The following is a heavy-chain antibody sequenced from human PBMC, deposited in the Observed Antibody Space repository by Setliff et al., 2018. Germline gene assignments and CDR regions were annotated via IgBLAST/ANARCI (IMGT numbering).Heavy chain of an antibody. V-gene: IGHV4-61*09. Sequence: SETLSLTCTVSGDSISSRRNYWGWFRQPAGKELEWIGQIYTSWSTNYNPSLKRRVTMSVDTSKSQFSLNLYSVTAADTAVYYCARTSTGRYFDLWGRGTLVTVSS. CDR2: IYTSWST. CDR3: ARTSTGRYFDL. CDR1: GDSISSRRNY. D-gene: IGHD2-2*01. J-gene: IGHJ2*01.